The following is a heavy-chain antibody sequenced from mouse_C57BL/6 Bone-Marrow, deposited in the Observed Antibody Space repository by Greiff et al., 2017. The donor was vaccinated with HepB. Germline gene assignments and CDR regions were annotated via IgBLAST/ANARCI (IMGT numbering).Heavy chain of an antibody. CDR1: GFNIKDDY. CDR2: IDPENGDT. J-gene: IGHJ2*01. Sequence: SGAELVRPGASVKLSCTASGFNIKDDYMHWVKQSPEQGLEWIGWIDPENGDTEYASKFQGKATITADTSSNTAYLQLSSLTSEDTAVYYCTSYYGRSYDYFDYWGQGTTLTVSS. V-gene: IGHV14-4*01. D-gene: IGHD1-1*01. CDR3: TSYYGRSYDYFDY.